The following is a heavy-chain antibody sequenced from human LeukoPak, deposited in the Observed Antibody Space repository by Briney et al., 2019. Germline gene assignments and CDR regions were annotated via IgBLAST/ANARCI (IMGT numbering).Heavy chain of an antibody. V-gene: IGHV4-39*01. CDR3: ARQGSPSITIFGVVIIPHWYFDL. J-gene: IGHJ2*01. Sequence: SETLSLTCTVSGGSISSSSYYWGWIRQPPGKGLEWIGSIYYSGSTYYNPSLKSRVTISVDTSKNQFSLKLSSVTAADTAVYYCARQGSPSITIFGVVIIPHWYFDLWGCGTLVTVSS. CDR1: GGSISSSSYY. D-gene: IGHD3-3*01. CDR2: IYYSGST.